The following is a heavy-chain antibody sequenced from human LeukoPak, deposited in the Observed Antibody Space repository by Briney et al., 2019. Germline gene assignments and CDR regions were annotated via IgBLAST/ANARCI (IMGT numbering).Heavy chain of an antibody. Sequence: GESLTISCKASGYTFTIFWISWVRQMPGKGLEWMGRIDPSDSYSNYSPSFQGHVTISTDKSISTAYLQWSSLKASDTAMYYCARGGLAVAGPYYFDYWGQGTLVTVSS. CDR2: IDPSDSYS. CDR3: ARGGLAVAGPYYFDY. J-gene: IGHJ4*02. D-gene: IGHD6-19*01. V-gene: IGHV5-10-1*01. CDR1: GYTFTIFW.